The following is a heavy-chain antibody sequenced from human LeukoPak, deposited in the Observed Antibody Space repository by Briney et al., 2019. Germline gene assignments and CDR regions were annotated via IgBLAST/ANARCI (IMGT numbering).Heavy chain of an antibody. CDR1: RFTFSTYD. CDR2: IRYDGTNK. V-gene: IGHV3-30*02. J-gene: IGHJ6*03. D-gene: IGHD2-15*01. Sequence: PGGSLRLSCAASRFTFSTYDMHWVRQAPGKGLEWVAFIRYDGTNKYYADSVKGRFTISRDNSKNTLFLQMNSLRAEDTAVYYCAKGGYCSGGSCYSYYYYYYMDVWGKGTTVTVSS. CDR3: AKGGYCSGGSCYSYYYYYYMDV.